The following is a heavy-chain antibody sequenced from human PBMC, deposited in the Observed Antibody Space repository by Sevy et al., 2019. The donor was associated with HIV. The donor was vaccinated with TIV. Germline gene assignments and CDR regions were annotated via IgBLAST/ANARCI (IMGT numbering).Heavy chain of an antibody. CDR3: ARGGFSSSWSLGNYFDY. D-gene: IGHD6-13*01. Sequence: GGSLRLSCATSGFTFNNYALHWVRQAPGKGLEWVAVIPDDGNNIYYADSVKGRFTISRDNSKSTLFLQMNSRRAEDTAVYYCARGGFSSSWSLGNYFDYWGQGTLVTVSS. CDR1: GFTFNNYA. CDR2: IPDDGNNI. J-gene: IGHJ4*02. V-gene: IGHV3-30*04.